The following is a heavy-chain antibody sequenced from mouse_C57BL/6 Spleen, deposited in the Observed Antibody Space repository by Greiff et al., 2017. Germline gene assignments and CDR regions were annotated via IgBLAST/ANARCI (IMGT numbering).Heavy chain of an antibody. V-gene: IGHV1-26*01. Sequence: EVQLQQSGPELVKPGASVKISCKASGYTFTDYYMNWVKQSHGKSLEWIGDINPNNGGTSYNQKFKGKATFTVDKSCSTAYMELRSLTSEDSAVYYCAPYYYGSSGDYWGQGATLTVSS. D-gene: IGHD1-1*01. CDR2: INPNNGGT. CDR3: APYYYGSSGDY. J-gene: IGHJ2*01. CDR1: GYTFTDYY.